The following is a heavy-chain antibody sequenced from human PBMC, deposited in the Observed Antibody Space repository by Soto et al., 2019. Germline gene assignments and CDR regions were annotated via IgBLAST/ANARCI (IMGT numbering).Heavy chain of an antibody. CDR3: ARDMSITMIVVVINNWFDP. D-gene: IGHD3-22*01. Sequence: SVKVSCKASGGTFSSYAISWVRQAPGQGLEWMGGIIPIFGTANYAQKFQGRVTITADNSKNTLYLQMNSLRAEDTAVYYCARDMSITMIVVVINNWFDPWGQGTLVTVSS. CDR2: IIPIFGTA. V-gene: IGHV1-69*06. CDR1: GGTFSSYA. J-gene: IGHJ5*02.